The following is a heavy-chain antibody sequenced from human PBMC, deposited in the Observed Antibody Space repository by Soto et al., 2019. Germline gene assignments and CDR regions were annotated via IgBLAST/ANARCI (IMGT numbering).Heavy chain of an antibody. D-gene: IGHD4-4*01. CDR2: IYPGDSHS. CDR3: ARHASSRTSNYDYYAVDV. J-gene: IGHJ6*02. V-gene: IGHV5-51*01. Sequence: GEPLKISCKASGYSFSTYWIGWVRQMPGKGLDWMAIIYPGDSHSRYNPSFQGHVTISADKSISTAYLQWSSLRASDSAIYYCARHASSRTSNYDYYAVDVWGLGTSVTVSS. CDR1: GYSFSTYW.